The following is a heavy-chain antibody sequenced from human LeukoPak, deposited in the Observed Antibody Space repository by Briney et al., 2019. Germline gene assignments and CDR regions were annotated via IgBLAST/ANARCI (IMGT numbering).Heavy chain of an antibody. CDR3: AKRVAYSSTWAYFDY. CDR1: GFTFDDYG. D-gene: IGHD6-13*01. V-gene: IGHV3-20*04. J-gene: IGHJ4*02. Sequence: GGSLRLSCAASGFTFDDYGMSWVRQAPGRGLEWVSGINWNGGSTGYADSVKGRFTISRDNAKNSLYLQMNSLRAEDTAVYYCAKRVAYSSTWAYFDYWGQGTLVTVSS. CDR2: INWNGGST.